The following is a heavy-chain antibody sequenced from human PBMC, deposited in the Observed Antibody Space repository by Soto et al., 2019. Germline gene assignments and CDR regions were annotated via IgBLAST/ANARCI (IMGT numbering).Heavy chain of an antibody. CDR3: AKRRNRYYYYGMDV. D-gene: IGHD6-25*01. J-gene: IGHJ6*02. CDR1: GYTFTSYD. V-gene: IGHV1-8*01. CDR2: MNPNSGNT. Sequence: GASVKVSCKASGYTFTSYDIKWVRQATGQGLEWMGWMNPNSGNTGYAQKFQGRVTMTRNTSISTAYMELSSLRSEDTAVYYCAKRRNRYYYYGMDVWGQGTTVTVYS.